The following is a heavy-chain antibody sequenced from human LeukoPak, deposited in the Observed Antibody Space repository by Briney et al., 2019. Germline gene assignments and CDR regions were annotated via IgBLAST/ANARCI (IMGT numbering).Heavy chain of an antibody. D-gene: IGHD1-7*01. CDR3: ASGAGTTAGAFDI. J-gene: IGHJ3*02. CDR1: GYTFTGYY. CDR2: INPNSGGT. V-gene: IGHV1-2*02. Sequence: ASVKVSCKASGYTFTGYYMHWVRQAPGRGLEWMGWINPNSGGTNYAQKFQGRVTMTRDTSISTAYMELSRLRSDDTAVYYCASGAGTTAGAFDIWGQGTMVTVSS.